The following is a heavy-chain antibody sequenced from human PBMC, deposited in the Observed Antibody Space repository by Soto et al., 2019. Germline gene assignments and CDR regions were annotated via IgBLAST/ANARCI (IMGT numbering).Heavy chain of an antibody. CDR2: IYYSGST. Sequence: SDTLSLTCTVSGGSISSGGYYWSWIRQHPGKGLGWIGYIYYSGSTYYNPSLKSRVTISVDTSKNQFSLKLSSVTAADTAVYYCAREYRLCSGGSCYSVTNWFAPWGQGTLVTVSS. CDR1: GGSISSGGYY. CDR3: AREYRLCSGGSCYSVTNWFAP. J-gene: IGHJ5*02. V-gene: IGHV4-31*03. D-gene: IGHD2-15*01.